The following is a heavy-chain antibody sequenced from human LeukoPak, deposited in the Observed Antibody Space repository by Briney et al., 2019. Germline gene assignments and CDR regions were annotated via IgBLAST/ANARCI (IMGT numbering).Heavy chain of an antibody. CDR1: GDSISSYY. V-gene: IGHV4-59*01. CDR2: IYYSGST. D-gene: IGHD3-9*01. Sequence: PGEALSLACTVSGDSISSYYWGWIRQPPGKGLEWIGYIYYSGSTNSNPSLKSRVTLSLNTTHNPFSLKQTSMTAAATSVYYCESATRYISAVASWFDDWGQGTLVTVSS. J-gene: IGHJ4*01. CDR3: ESATRYISAVASWFDD.